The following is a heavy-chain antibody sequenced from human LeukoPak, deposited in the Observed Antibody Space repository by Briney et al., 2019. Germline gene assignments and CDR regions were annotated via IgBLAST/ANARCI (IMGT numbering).Heavy chain of an antibody. Sequence: GASVKVSCKAAGGTFSNHAVSWVRQAPGQGLEWMGGTTPIFGSANYAQKFQGRVTIATDESTSTAYMELRSLRSEDTAVYYCARAPFYFDSSGYSMDAFDIWGQGTMVTVSS. CDR3: ARAPFYFDSSGYSMDAFDI. CDR2: TTPIFGSA. V-gene: IGHV1-69*05. D-gene: IGHD3-22*01. CDR1: GGTFSNHA. J-gene: IGHJ3*02.